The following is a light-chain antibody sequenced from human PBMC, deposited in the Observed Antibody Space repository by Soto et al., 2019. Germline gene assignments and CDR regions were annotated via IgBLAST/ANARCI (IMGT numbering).Light chain of an antibody. Sequence: QLVLTQPPSASGTPGQRVTISCSGSNSNIGRNTVNWYQQVPGTAPKLLIHSNNQRPSGVPDRFSGSTSGTSASLAISGLQSEDEADYYCTAWDDSLNALFGGGTKVTVL. CDR3: TAWDDSLNAL. CDR2: SNN. V-gene: IGLV1-44*01. J-gene: IGLJ3*02. CDR1: NSNIGRNT.